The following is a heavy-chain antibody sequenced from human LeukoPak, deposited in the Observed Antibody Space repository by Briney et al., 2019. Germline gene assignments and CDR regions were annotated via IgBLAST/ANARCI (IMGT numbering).Heavy chain of an antibody. V-gene: IGHV1-46*01. CDR3: ARDIVVVPAAYSLGMDV. J-gene: IGHJ6*04. CDR1: GYTFTSYY. D-gene: IGHD2-2*01. CDR2: INPSGGST. Sequence: ASVKVSCKASGYTFTSYYMHWVRQAPGQGLEWMGIINPSGGSTGYAQKFQGRVTMTRDTSTSTVYMELSSLRSEDTAVYYCARDIVVVPAAYSLGMDVWGKGTTVTVSS.